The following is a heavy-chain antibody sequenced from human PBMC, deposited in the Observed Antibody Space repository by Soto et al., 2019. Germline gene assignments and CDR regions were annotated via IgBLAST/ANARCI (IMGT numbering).Heavy chain of an antibody. CDR1: GFIFRDYW. Sequence: DVQLAESGGGVVQSGGSLRLSCVVSGFIFRDYWMNWVRQAPGKGLEWVAKIKQDGSDKTYVDSVKGRFTISRDNADNSLYLQIDRLRIEDTGVYFCARGRSSACSAYREIDHWGQGTLVTVSS. D-gene: IGHD2-15*01. V-gene: IGHV3-7*03. CDR2: IKQDGSDK. J-gene: IGHJ4*02. CDR3: ARGRSSACSAYREIDH.